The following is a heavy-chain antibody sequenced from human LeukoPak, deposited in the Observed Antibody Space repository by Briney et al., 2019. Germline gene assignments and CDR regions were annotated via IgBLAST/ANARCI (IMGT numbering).Heavy chain of an antibody. Sequence: PSETLSLTCTVSGGSISSYYWSWIRQPPGKGLEWIGYIYYSGSTNYNPSLKSRVTISVDTSKNQFSLKLSSVTAADTAVYYCARHNYVLRFDYWGQGTLATVSS. V-gene: IGHV4-59*01. CDR2: IYYSGST. CDR3: ARHNYVLRFDY. D-gene: IGHD4-11*01. CDR1: GGSISSYY. J-gene: IGHJ4*02.